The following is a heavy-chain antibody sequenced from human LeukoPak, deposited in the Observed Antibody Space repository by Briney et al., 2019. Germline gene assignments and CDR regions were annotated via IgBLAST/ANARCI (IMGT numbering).Heavy chain of an antibody. CDR1: GYTFTGYY. CDR2: INPNSGGT. V-gene: IGHV1-2*02. D-gene: IGHD4-17*01. CDR3: ATHDYGDYVGYMDV. Sequence: ASVKVSCKASGYTFTGYYMHWVRQAPGQGLEWMGWINPNSGGTNYAQKFQGRVTMTRDTSISTAYMELSRLRSEDTAVYYCATHDYGDYVGYMDVWGKGTTVTISS. J-gene: IGHJ6*03.